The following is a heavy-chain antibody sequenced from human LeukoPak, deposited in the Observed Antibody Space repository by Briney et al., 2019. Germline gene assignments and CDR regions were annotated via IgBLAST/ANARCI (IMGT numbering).Heavy chain of an antibody. V-gene: IGHV4-31*03. CDR3: ARDRGVSDDAFDI. Sequence: PSETLSLTCTVSGGSISSGGYYWSWIRQHPGTGLEWIGYIYYSGSTYYNPSLKSRVTISVDTSKNQFSLKLSSVTAADTAVYYCARDRGVSDDAFDIWSQGTMVTVSS. D-gene: IGHD3-10*01. J-gene: IGHJ3*02. CDR2: IYYSGST. CDR1: GGSISSGGYY.